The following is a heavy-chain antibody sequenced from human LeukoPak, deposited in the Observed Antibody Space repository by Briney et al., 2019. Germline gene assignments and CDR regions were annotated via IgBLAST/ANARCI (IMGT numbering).Heavy chain of an antibody. CDR1: GFTFSSYD. V-gene: IGHV3-13*01. D-gene: IGHD6-19*01. Sequence: GGSLRLSCAASGFTFSSYDMHWVRQATGEGLEWVSAIGIRGDTHYSGSVKGRFTISRENAESSLYLQMNSLRAEDTAVYYCARGGIQVSGIDEFDYWGQGTLVTVSS. CDR3: ARGGIQVSGIDEFDY. CDR2: IGIRGDT. J-gene: IGHJ4*02.